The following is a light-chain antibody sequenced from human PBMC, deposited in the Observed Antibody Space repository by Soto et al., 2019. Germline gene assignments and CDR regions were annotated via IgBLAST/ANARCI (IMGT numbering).Light chain of an antibody. Sequence: EIVLTQSPGTLSLSPGERGTLSCRASQSVSSSSLAWYQHKPGQAPRLLIYGASSRATGIPDRFSGSGSGTDFTLTISRLEPEDFAVYYCQQYDSSPRTFGQGTKLEIK. CDR1: QSVSSSS. V-gene: IGKV3-20*01. CDR2: GAS. J-gene: IGKJ2*01. CDR3: QQYDSSPRT.